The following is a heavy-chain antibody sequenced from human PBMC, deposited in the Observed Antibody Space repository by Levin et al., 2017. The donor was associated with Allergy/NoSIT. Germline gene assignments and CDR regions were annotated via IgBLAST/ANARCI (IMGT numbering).Heavy chain of an antibody. CDR2: IIPSVDLT. J-gene: IGHJ4*02. CDR1: GGTFTSYN. CDR3: AREVSTVTIDRFDS. Sequence: KISCQASGGTFTSYNINWVRQAPGEGLEWMGRIIPSVDLTNYAEKFQGRVTITADKSTSTAYMELSSLRSEDTAIYYCAREVSTVTIDRFDSWGQGTLVTVSS. D-gene: IGHD4-11*01. V-gene: IGHV1-69*04.